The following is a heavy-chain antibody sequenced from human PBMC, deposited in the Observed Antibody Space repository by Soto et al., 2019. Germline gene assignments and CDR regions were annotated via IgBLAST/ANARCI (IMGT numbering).Heavy chain of an antibody. CDR1: GGSISSYY. Sequence: SETLSLTCTVSGGSISSYYWSWIRQPPGKRLEWIGYIYYSGSTNYNPSLKSRVTISVDTSKNQFSLKLSSVTAADTAVYYCARGGITMVRGVIYWFDPWGQGTLVTVSS. J-gene: IGHJ5*02. D-gene: IGHD3-10*01. CDR2: IYYSGST. CDR3: ARGGITMVRGVIYWFDP. V-gene: IGHV4-59*01.